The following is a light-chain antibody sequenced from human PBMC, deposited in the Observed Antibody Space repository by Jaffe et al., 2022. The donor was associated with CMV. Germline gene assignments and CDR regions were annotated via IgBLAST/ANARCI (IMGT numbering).Light chain of an antibody. CDR1: QSVSSNY. CDR3: QQYGSSPLFT. Sequence: EIVLTQSPDTLSLSPGDRATLSCRASQSVSSNYLAWYQQKPGQTPRLLIYGASSRATGIPDRFSGSGSGTDFTLTINRLEPEDFAVYYCQQYGSSPLFTFGPGTKVDIK. CDR2: GAS. V-gene: IGKV3-20*01. J-gene: IGKJ3*01.